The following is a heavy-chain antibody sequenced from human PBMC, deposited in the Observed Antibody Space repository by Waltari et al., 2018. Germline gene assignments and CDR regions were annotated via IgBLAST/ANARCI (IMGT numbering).Heavy chain of an antibody. CDR1: GGSFSGYY. Sequence: QVQLQQWGAGLLKPSETLSLTCAVYGGSFSGYYWSWIRQPPGKGLEWIGEINHSGSNNDKPSLKSRVTISVDTSKNQFSLKLSSVTAADTAVYYCARVSLYYYDSSGYYYYYYGMDVWGQGTTVTVSS. CDR3: ARVSLYYYDSSGYYYYYYGMDV. D-gene: IGHD3-22*01. J-gene: IGHJ6*02. V-gene: IGHV4-34*01. CDR2: INHSGSN.